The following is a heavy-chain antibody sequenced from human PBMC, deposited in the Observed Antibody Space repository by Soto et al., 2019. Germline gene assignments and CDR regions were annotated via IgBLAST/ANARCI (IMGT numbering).Heavy chain of an antibody. CDR3: ARHDVVVPRAIPDFDS. D-gene: IGHD2-2*02. CDR2: IYHSGST. J-gene: IGHJ5*01. CDR1: GGSISSGGYS. V-gene: IGHV4-30-2*01. Sequence: SETLSLTCAVSGGSISSGGYSWSWIRQPPGKGLEWIGYIYHSGSTYYNPSLKSRVTISVDRSKNQFSRKLSSVTAADTAVYYCARHDVVVPRAIPDFDSWGQGTLVTVSS.